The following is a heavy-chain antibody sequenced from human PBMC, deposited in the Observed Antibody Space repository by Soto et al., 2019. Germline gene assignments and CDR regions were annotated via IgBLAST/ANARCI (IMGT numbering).Heavy chain of an antibody. CDR2: ISSSSSYI. D-gene: IGHD3-3*01. J-gene: IGHJ6*02. CDR3: ARDPSFGVVYYYYGMDV. Sequence: GGSLRLSCAASGFTFSDYYMSWIRQAPGKGLEWVSYISSSSSYIYYADSVKGRFTTSRDNAKNSLYLQMNSLRAEDTAVYYCARDPSFGVVYYYYGMDVWGQGTTVTVSS. V-gene: IGHV3-11*06. CDR1: GFTFSDYY.